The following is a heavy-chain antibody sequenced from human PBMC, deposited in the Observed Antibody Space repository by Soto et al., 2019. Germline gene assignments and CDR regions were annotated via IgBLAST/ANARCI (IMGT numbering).Heavy chain of an antibody. CDR1: GGSISSGGYS. CDR2: IYHSGST. V-gene: IGHV4-30-2*01. D-gene: IGHD4-17*01. Sequence: SETLSLTCAVSGGSISSGGYSWSWIRQPPGKGLEWIGYIYHSGSTYYNPSLKSRVTISVDRSKNQFSLKLSSVTAADTAVYYCARNNGDYYYYYGMDVWGQGTTVTVSS. CDR3: ARNNGDYYYYYGMDV. J-gene: IGHJ6*02.